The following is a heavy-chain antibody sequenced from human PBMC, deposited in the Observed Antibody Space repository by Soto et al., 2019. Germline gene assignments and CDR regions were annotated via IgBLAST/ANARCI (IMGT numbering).Heavy chain of an antibody. Sequence: QVQLQQWGAGLLKPSETLSLTCAVYCGSFRGYYWSWIRQPPGKGLEWIGEINHSGSTNYNPSLKSRVAMSVDTSKNQFSLKLSSVTAAHTAVYYCARTPKFDCWGQATLLTV. CDR2: INHSGST. CDR3: ARTPKFDC. J-gene: IGHJ4*02. V-gene: IGHV4-34*01. CDR1: CGSFRGYY.